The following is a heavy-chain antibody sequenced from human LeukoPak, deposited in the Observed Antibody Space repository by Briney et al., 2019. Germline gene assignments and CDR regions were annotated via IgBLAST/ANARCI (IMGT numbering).Heavy chain of an antibody. CDR1: GFSFSSYT. V-gene: IGHV3-23*01. J-gene: IGHJ4*02. CDR2: INNSGGTI. CDR3: MSQTYLGSLRYYSDY. D-gene: IGHD1-26*01. Sequence: PGGSLRLSCATSGFSFSSYTMTWVRQAPGKGLEWVAVINNSGGTIYYVDSVKGRFTVSRDNSKNTLYLQMESLRAEDTAVYYCMSQTYLGSLRYYSDYWGQGTLVTVSS.